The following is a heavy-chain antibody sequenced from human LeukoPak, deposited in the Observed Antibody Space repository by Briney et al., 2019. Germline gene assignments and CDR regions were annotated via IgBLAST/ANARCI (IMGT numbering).Heavy chain of an antibody. D-gene: IGHD2-15*01. CDR3: AAGRGYCSGGSCYGDDSFDI. CDR2: INPNSGGT. CDR1: GYTFTVYY. V-gene: IGHV1-2*02. Sequence: ASVKLSCKASGYTFTVYYMHWVRHAPGQGLEWMGGINPNSGGTSYAQNFQGRVTMTRDTSISTAYMELSRLRSDDTAVYYCAAGRGYCSGGSCYGDDSFDIWGQGTMVTVSS. J-gene: IGHJ3*02.